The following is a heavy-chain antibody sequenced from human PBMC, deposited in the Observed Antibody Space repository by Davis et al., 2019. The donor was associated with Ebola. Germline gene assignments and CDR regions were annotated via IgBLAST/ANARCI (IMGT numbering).Heavy chain of an antibody. D-gene: IGHD4-17*01. CDR3: ARVNGDYVGVLVHYYGMDV. Sequence: GESLKISCAASGFTFSDYYMSWIRQAPGKGLEWVSYISSSGSTIYYADSVKGRFTISRDNAKNSLYLQMNSLRAEDTAVYYCARVNGDYVGVLVHYYGMDVWGKGTTVTVSS. CDR2: ISSSGSTI. J-gene: IGHJ6*04. CDR1: GFTFSDYY. V-gene: IGHV3-11*01.